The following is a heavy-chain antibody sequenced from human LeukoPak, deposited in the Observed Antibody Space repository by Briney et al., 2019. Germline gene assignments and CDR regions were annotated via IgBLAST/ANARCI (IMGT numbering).Heavy chain of an antibody. CDR1: GFTFSSYG. V-gene: IGHV3-30*18. CDR3: VKPDDAFDI. CDR2: ISYDGSNK. Sequence: GGSLRLSCAASGFTFSSYGMHWDRQAPGKGLEWVAVISYDGSNKYYADSVKGRFTISRDNSKNTLYLQMNSLRAEDTAVYYCVKPDDAFDIWGQGTMVTVSS. J-gene: IGHJ3*02.